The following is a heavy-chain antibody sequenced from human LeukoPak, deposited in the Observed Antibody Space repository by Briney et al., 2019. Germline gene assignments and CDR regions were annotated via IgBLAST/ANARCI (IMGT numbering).Heavy chain of an antibody. D-gene: IGHD5/OR15-5a*01. CDR2: IYPDDSDT. CDR3: ARRRVEKVSMGFDY. J-gene: IGHJ4*02. CDR1: GYSFANYS. V-gene: IGHV5-51*01. Sequence: GESLKISCQCFGYSFANYSIGWVRQMPGKDLEWMGVIYPDDSDTRYTPSFRGQPTISADKSINTAYLQWNSLRASDTAIYYCARRRVEKVSMGFDYWGQGTLVSIS.